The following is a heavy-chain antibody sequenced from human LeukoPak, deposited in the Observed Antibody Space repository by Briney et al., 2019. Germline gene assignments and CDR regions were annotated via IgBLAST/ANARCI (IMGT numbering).Heavy chain of an antibody. CDR3: ARSPPRWLQLDHDAFVI. D-gene: IGHD5-24*01. CDR1: GGSFSGYY. J-gene: IGHJ3*02. V-gene: IGHV4-34*01. CDR2: INHSGST. Sequence: SETLSLACAVYGGSFSGYYWSWIRQPPGKGLEWIGEINHSGSTNYNPSLKSRVTISVDTSKNQFSLKLSSVTAADTAVYYCARSPPRWLQLDHDAFVIWGQGTMVTVSS.